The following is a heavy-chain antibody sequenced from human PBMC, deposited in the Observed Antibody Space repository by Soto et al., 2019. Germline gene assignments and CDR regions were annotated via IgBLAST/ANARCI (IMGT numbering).Heavy chain of an antibody. D-gene: IGHD6-13*01. J-gene: IGHJ4*02. CDR3: ARPGVAVAGGGGFGS. CDR2: ISGRGGST. Sequence: EVQLLESGGGLVQPGGSLRLACAASGFTFSTYAMSWVRQAPGKGLEWVSAISGRGGSTYYADSVKGRFTISRDNSKNAVFLQMNSVRAEDTAVYYGARPGVAVAGGGGFGSWGQGTLVTVSS. V-gene: IGHV3-23*01. CDR1: GFTFSTYA.